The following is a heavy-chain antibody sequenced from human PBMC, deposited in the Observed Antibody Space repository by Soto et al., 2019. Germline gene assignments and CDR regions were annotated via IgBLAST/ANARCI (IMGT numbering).Heavy chain of an antibody. CDR3: ARVPAASDRTAFYYVSKFFYFDY. V-gene: IGHV3-21*01. D-gene: IGHD3-22*01. Sequence: GGYLRLSCAASGFTFSNSTLNWVRQAPGTGLEWVACITSSGSFIYYADSMKGRFTISRDDAKKSLYLQMNSLRAEDTAVYYCARVPAASDRTAFYYVSKFFYFDYWGRGTQLTVSS. CDR2: ITSSGSFI. J-gene: IGHJ4*02. CDR1: GFTFSNST.